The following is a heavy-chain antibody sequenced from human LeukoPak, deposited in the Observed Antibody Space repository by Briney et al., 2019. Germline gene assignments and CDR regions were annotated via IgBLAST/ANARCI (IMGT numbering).Heavy chain of an antibody. J-gene: IGHJ6*02. CDR1: GFTFSSYA. CDR2: ISYDGSNK. V-gene: IGHV3-30-3*01. CDR3: VRHNHMDV. Sequence: GALRLSCAASGFTFSSYAMHWVRQAPGKGLEWVAVISYDGSNKYYADSVKGRFTISRDNSKNTLYLQMNSLRSEDTAVYYCVRHNHMDVWGQGATVTVSS.